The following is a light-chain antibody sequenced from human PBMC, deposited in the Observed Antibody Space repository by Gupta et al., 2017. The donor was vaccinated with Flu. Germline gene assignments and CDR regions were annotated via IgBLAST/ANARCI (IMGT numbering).Light chain of an antibody. V-gene: IGKV3-11*01. CDR3: QQRSNGPLT. CDR2: DAS. Sequence: EIVLPQSPATLSLSPGERATLSCRASQSVSSYVAWYQQKPGQAPRLFIYDASNRATGIPARCSGRGSGNDFTLTISRLEPEDFAVYFCQQRSNGPLTFGGGTKVEIK. J-gene: IGKJ4*01. CDR1: QSVSSY.